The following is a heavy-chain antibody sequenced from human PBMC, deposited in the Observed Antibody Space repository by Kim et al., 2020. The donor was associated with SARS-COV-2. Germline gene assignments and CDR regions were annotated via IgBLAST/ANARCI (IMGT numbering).Heavy chain of an antibody. CDR1: GFTFSSYE. CDR3: GTGRATGQLLWGPYYYYHGMDV. Sequence: GGSLRLSCAASGFTFSSYEMNWVRQAPGKGLEWVSYISSSGSTIYYADSVKGRFTISRDNAKNSLYLQMNSLRAEDTAVYYCGTGRATGQLLWGPYYYYHGMDVWGQGTTVTVSS. D-gene: IGHD2-2*01. CDR2: ISSSGSTI. V-gene: IGHV3-48*03. J-gene: IGHJ6*02.